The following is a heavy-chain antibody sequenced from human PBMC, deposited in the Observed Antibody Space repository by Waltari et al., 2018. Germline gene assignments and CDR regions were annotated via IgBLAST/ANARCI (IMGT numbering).Heavy chain of an antibody. Sequence: QVQLQESGPGLVKPSQTLSLTCTVSGGSISSGSYYWSWIRQPAGKGLEWIGRIYTSGSTNYNPSLKSRVTISVDTSKNQLSLQLRSVTATDTAVYYCARANSYRSVGHYYMDVWGKGTTVTVSS. J-gene: IGHJ6*03. CDR3: ARANSYRSVGHYYMDV. CDR2: IYTSGST. CDR1: GGSISSGSYY. V-gene: IGHV4-61*02. D-gene: IGHD5-18*01.